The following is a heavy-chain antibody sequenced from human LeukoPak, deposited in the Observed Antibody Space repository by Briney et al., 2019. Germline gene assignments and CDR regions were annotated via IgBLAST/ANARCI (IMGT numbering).Heavy chain of an antibody. CDR2: ISVSRSTI. CDR1: GFTFSTYS. V-gene: IGHV3-48*01. CDR3: ARGLNCGGDCLNHFDY. D-gene: IGHD2-21*01. Sequence: GGSLRLSCAASGFTFSTYSMNWVRQAPGKGLEWISYISVSRSTIYYADSVKGRFTISRDNSKNTLYLQMKSLRAEDTAVYYCARGLNCGGDCLNHFDYWGQGTLVTVSS. J-gene: IGHJ4*02.